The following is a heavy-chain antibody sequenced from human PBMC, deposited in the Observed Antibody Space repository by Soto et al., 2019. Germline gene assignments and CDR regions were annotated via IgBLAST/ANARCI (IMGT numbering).Heavy chain of an antibody. CDR3: TRVPQDSSSWYDGWSIWFDP. D-gene: IGHD6-13*01. V-gene: IGHV3-49*03. CDR2: IRSKAYGGTT. J-gene: IGHJ5*02. CDR1: GFTFGDYA. Sequence: PGGSLRLSCTASGFTFGDYAMSWFRQAPGKGLEWVGFIRSKAYGGTTEYAASVKGRFTISRDDSKSIAYLQMNSLKTEDTAVYYCTRVPQDSSSWYDGWSIWFDPWGQGTLVTVSS.